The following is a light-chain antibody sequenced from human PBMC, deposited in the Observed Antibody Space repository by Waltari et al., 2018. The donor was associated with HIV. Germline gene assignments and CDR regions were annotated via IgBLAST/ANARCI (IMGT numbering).Light chain of an antibody. Sequence: SYVLTQPPSVSVAPGQTARITCGGNNIGSKSVHRHQQEQGMAPGLVVYGDSDGPSGIPERCSGSNAGNTATLTISRVEAGDEADYYCQVWDSSSDHVVFGGGTKLTVL. V-gene: IGLV3-21*02. J-gene: IGLJ2*01. CDR1: NIGSKS. CDR2: GDS. CDR3: QVWDSSSDHVV.